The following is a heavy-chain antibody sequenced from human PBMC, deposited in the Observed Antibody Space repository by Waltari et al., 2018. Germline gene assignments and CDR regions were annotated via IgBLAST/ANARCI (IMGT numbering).Heavy chain of an antibody. CDR2: IIPIYGTA. CDR3: ARGGSSWYPQYYYYYGMDV. D-gene: IGHD6-13*01. J-gene: IGHJ6*02. CDR1: GGTFSSYA. V-gene: IGHV1-69*15. Sequence: QVQLVQSGAEVKKPGSSVKVSCKASGGTFSSYAISWVLQPPGQGLEWMGRIIPIYGTANYAQKFQGRVTITADESTSTAYMELSSLRSEDTAVYYCARGGSSWYPQYYYYYGMDVWGQGTTVTVSS.